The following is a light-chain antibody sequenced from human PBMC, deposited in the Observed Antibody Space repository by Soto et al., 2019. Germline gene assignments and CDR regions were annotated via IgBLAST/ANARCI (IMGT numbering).Light chain of an antibody. Sequence: EIVLTQSPATLSLSPGERATLSCSASHSVSTSLAWYQQKPGQAPRLLIYDASNRATGVPARFSGSGSGTDFTLTIGSLEPEDFAVYYWQQRSTWPPFTCGPGTKVDIK. CDR3: QQRSTWPPFT. CDR1: HSVSTS. CDR2: DAS. V-gene: IGKV3-11*01. J-gene: IGKJ3*01.